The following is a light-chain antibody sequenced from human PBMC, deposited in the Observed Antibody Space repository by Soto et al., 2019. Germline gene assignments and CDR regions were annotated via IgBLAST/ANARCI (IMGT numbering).Light chain of an antibody. V-gene: IGKV3-15*01. CDR3: HQYNSWPRGT. CDR2: GAS. CDR1: QSVNLK. Sequence: EIMMTQSPGTLSLSAGEGATLSCAASQSVNLKLAWYQQKPGQPPRLLLYGASTRATGIPVRFRGIGSGTEFTLTISSLQSEDSAVYYCHQYNSWPRGTFGPGTKVDIK. J-gene: IGKJ3*01.